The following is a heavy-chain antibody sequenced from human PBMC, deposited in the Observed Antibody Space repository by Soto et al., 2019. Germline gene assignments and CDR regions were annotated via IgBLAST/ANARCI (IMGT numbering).Heavy chain of an antibody. CDR3: ARVREVYDYVWGSYLSHFDC. Sequence: PGGSLRLSCAASGFTFSDYYMSWIRQAPGKGLEWVSYISSSGSTIYYADSVKGRFTISRDNAKNSLYLQMNSLRAEDTAVYYCARVREVYDYVWGSYLSHFDCWGEGSLVTVSS. V-gene: IGHV3-11*01. D-gene: IGHD3-16*02. J-gene: IGHJ4*02. CDR1: GFTFSDYY. CDR2: ISSSGSTI.